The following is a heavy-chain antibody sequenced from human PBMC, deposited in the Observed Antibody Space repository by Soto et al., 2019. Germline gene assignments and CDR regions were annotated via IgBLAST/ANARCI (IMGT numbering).Heavy chain of an antibody. CDR3: AKSYYDILTGPGYYYYGMDV. V-gene: IGHV3-23*01. J-gene: IGHJ6*02. D-gene: IGHD3-9*01. CDR2: ISGSGGST. Sequence: GGSLRLSCAASGFTFSSYAMSWVRQAPGKGLEWVSAISGSGGSTYYADSVKGRFTISRDNSKNTLYLQMNSLRAEDTAVYYYAKSYYDILTGPGYYYYGMDVWGQGTTVTVSS. CDR1: GFTFSSYA.